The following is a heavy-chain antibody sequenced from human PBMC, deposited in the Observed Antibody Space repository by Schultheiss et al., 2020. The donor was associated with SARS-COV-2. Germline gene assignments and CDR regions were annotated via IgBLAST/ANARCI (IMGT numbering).Heavy chain of an antibody. V-gene: IGHV3-7*03. Sequence: GGSLRLSCAASGFTFSSYWMSWVRQAPGKGLEWVANIKQDGSEKYYVDSVKGRFTISRDNAKNSLYLQMNSLRAEDTAVYYCARDSTYYDFWSGYYTGYYYGMDVWGQGTTVTVSS. J-gene: IGHJ6*02. CDR3: ARDSTYYDFWSGYYTGYYYGMDV. CDR2: IKQDGSEK. CDR1: GFTFSSYW. D-gene: IGHD3-3*01.